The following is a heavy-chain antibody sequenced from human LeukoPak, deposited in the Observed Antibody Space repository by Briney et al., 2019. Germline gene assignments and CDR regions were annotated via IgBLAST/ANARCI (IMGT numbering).Heavy chain of an antibody. CDR2: IKQDGRDT. CDR1: EFRFSSHW. CDR3: ARSRRDPPGDGSGYRAFDI. J-gene: IGHJ3*02. D-gene: IGHD3-22*01. V-gene: IGHV3-7*01. Sequence: GGSLRLSCAASEFRFSSHWMYWVRQAPGKGLEWVANIKQDGRDTYYVDSVKGRFTISRDSAKNSLYLQMNSLRVEDTAVYYCARSRRDPPGDGSGYRAFDIWGQGTMVTVSS.